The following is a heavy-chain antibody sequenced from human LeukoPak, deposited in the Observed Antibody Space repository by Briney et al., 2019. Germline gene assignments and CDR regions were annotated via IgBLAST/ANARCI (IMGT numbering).Heavy chain of an antibody. CDR1: GYTFTSYG. Sequence: GASVKVSCKASGYTFTSYGISWVRQAPGQGLEWMGWISGANGNTNYAQKIQDRVTMTTDTSTSAAYMELRSLRSDDTAVYYCARESGYDGRNAFDIWGQGTMVTVSP. J-gene: IGHJ3*02. CDR2: ISGANGNT. CDR3: ARESGYDGRNAFDI. D-gene: IGHD5-12*01. V-gene: IGHV1-18*01.